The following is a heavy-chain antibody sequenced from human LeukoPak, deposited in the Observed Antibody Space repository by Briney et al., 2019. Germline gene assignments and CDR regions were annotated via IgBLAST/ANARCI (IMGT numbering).Heavy chain of an antibody. V-gene: IGHV3-11*04. J-gene: IGHJ4*02. D-gene: IGHD3-10*01. CDR3: AVTWFPYYFDY. Sequence: LSLTCTVSGGSISSGDYYWSWIRQAPGKGLEWVSYISSSGSTIYYADSVKGRFTISRDNAKNSLYLQMNSLRAEDTAVYYCAVTWFPYYFDYWGQGTLVTVSS. CDR2: ISSSGSTI. CDR1: GGSISSGDYY.